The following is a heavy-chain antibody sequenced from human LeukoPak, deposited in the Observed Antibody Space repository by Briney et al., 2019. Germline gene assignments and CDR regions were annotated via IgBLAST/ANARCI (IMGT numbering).Heavy chain of an antibody. Sequence: SETLSLTCSVFGGSFSSGGYYWSWIRQSPGKGLEWIGYIYYSGSTYYNPSLKSRVTISVDTSKNQFSLKLSSVTAADTAVYYCARDCRGYYFDYWGQGTLVTVSS. CDR1: GGSFSSGGYY. J-gene: IGHJ4*02. CDR3: ARDCRGYYFDY. V-gene: IGHV4-31*03. CDR2: IYYSGST.